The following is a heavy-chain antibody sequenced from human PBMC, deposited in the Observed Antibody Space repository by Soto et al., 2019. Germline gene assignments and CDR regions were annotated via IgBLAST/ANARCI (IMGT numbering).Heavy chain of an antibody. D-gene: IGHD2-2*01. Sequence: EVQLVESGGGLVKPGGSLRLSCAASGFTFSNAWMSWVRQAPGKGLEWVGRIKSKTDGGTTDYAAPVKGRFTISRDDSTNTLYLQMNSLKTEDTAVYYCTTGPAAVKFDYWGQGTLVTVSS. CDR3: TTGPAAVKFDY. J-gene: IGHJ4*02. CDR1: GFTFSNAW. CDR2: IKSKTDGGTT. V-gene: IGHV3-15*01.